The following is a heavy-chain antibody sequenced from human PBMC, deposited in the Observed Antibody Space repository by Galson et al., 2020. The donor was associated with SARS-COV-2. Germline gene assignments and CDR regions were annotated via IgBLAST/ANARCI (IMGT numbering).Heavy chain of an antibody. CDR1: GASFSDYY. CDR2: INHPGST. D-gene: IGHD1-7*01. J-gene: IGHJ4*02. CDR3: ARGRRNYWAPMDY. Sequence: SETLSLTCAVNGASFSDYYWTWIRQPPGKGLEWIGKINHPGSTNYNPSLTSRVTISVDTSKNQFSLKLSSATAADTAVYYCARGRRNYWAPMDYWGQGTLVTVSS. V-gene: IGHV4-34*01.